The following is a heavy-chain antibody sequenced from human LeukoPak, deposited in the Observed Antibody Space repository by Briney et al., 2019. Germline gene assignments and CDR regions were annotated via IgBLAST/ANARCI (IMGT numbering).Heavy chain of an antibody. Sequence: ASVKVSCKASGYIFTGYYMHWVRQAPGQGLEWMGIINPSGGSTSYAQKFQGRVTMTRDMSTSTVYMELSSLRSEDTAVYYCARVGSPNYYYMDVWGKGTTVTVSS. CDR3: ARVGSPNYYYMDV. CDR1: GYIFTGYY. J-gene: IGHJ6*03. D-gene: IGHD3-10*01. V-gene: IGHV1-46*01. CDR2: INPSGGST.